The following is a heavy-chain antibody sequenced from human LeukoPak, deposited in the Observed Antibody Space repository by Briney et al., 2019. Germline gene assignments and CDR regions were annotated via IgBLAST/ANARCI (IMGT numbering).Heavy chain of an antibody. J-gene: IGHJ6*02. D-gene: IGHD2-15*01. CDR1: GYTFTSYG. V-gene: IGHV1-18*01. CDR3: ARDLCGGSCYSSYYYYYGMDV. Sequence: ASVKVSCKATGYTFTSYGISWVRQAPGQGLEWMGWISAYNGNTNYAQKLQGRVTMTTDTSTSTAYMELRSLRSDDTAVYYCARDLCGGSCYSSYYYYYGMDVWGQGTTVTVSS. CDR2: ISAYNGNT.